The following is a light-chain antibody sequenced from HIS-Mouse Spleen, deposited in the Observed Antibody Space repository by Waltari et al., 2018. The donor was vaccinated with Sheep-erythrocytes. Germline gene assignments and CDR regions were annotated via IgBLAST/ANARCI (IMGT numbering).Light chain of an antibody. CDR2: RNN. CDR3: QAWDSSACV. Sequence: QSVLTQPPSASGTPGQRVTISCSGSSSNIGSNYVYWYQQLPGTAPKLLIYRNNQRPSGVPDRFSGSKSGTSASLAISGLRSEDEADYYCQAWDSSACVFGTGTKVTVL. V-gene: IGLV1-47*01. CDR1: SSNIGSNY. J-gene: IGLJ1*01.